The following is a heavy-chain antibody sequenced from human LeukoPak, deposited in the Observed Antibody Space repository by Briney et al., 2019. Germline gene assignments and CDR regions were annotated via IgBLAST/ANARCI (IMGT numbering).Heavy chain of an antibody. Sequence: SETLSLTCTVSGGSISSGDYYWSWIRQPPGKGLEWIGYIYYSGSTYYNPSLKSRVTISVDTSKNQFSLKLSSVTAADTAVYYCARVGIVVVPAATGAFDIWGQRTMVTVSS. CDR2: IYYSGST. J-gene: IGHJ3*02. CDR1: GGSISSGDYY. CDR3: ARVGIVVVPAATGAFDI. V-gene: IGHV4-30-4*01. D-gene: IGHD2-2*01.